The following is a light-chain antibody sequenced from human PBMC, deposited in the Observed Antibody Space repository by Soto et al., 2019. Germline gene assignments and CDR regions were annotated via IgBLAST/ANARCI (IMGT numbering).Light chain of an antibody. CDR3: QESYSRPPWM. CDR1: QSVSSSY. J-gene: IGKJ1*01. V-gene: IGKV3-20*01. Sequence: EIVLTQSPGTLSLSPGERATLSCRASQSVSSSYLAWYQQKPGQAPRLLIYGASSRATGIPDRFSGSGSGTEFTLTISSLQLEDFATYYCQESYSRPPWMFGQGTKVDI. CDR2: GAS.